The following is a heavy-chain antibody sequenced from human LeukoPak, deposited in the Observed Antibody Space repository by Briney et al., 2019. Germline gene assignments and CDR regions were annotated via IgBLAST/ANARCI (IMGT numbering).Heavy chain of an antibody. Sequence: GGSLRLSCAASGFIFSNYAMSWVRQAPGKGLEWVSTISGSDDGTYYADSVRGRFTISRDNSKNTLYLQMNSLRAEDTAVYYCAKSRSGGGSCYNYWGQGTLVTVSS. D-gene: IGHD2-15*01. CDR1: GFIFSNYA. J-gene: IGHJ4*02. V-gene: IGHV3-23*01. CDR2: ISGSDDGT. CDR3: AKSRSGGGSCYNY.